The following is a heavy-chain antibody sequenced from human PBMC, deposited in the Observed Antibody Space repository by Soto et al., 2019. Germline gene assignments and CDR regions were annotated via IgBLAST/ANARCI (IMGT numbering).Heavy chain of an antibody. J-gene: IGHJ5*02. CDR3: LFSSNWRFGWFDP. Sequence: ASVKVSCKASGYTFTIYYIHWVRQAPRQGLEWMGIINPSGGSTAYAQRFQGRVTMTRDTSTSTVYMELSSLRSEDTAVYYCLFSSNWRFGWFDPWGQGTLVTVSS. CDR2: INPSGGST. CDR1: GYTFTIYY. D-gene: IGHD1-1*01. V-gene: IGHV1-46*01.